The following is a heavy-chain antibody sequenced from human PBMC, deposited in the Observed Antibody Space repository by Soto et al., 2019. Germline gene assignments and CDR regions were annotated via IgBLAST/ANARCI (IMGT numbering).Heavy chain of an antibody. Sequence: EVQLLESGGGLVQPGGSLRLSCAASGFTFSSYAMSWVRQAPGKGLEWVSAISGSGGSTYYADSVKGRFTISRDNSKNPLDLQMNGLRAEDTAVYYCAKDMSVVPKGYFDYWGQGGLVTVSS. CDR1: GFTFSSYA. V-gene: IGHV3-23*01. CDR3: AKDMSVVPKGYFDY. J-gene: IGHJ4*02. CDR2: ISGSGGST. D-gene: IGHD6-6*01.